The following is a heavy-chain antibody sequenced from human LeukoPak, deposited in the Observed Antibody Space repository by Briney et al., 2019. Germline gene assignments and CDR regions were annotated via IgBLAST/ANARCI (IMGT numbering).Heavy chain of an antibody. CDR1: GGSISSAAYY. V-gene: IGHV4-31*03. CDR3: ARYSLGYYTPEY. D-gene: IGHD3-3*01. J-gene: IGHJ4*02. CDR2: IYNSGTT. Sequence: SETLSLTCTVSGGSISSAAYYLNWIRQHPGKGLEWIGYIYNSGTTYYNPSLKSRVTISVDTSKNQFSLNLSSVTAADTAVYYCARYSLGYYTPEYWGQGTLVTVSS.